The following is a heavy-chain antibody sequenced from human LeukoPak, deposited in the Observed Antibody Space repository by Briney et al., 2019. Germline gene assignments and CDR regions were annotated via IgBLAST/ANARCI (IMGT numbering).Heavy chain of an antibody. J-gene: IGHJ4*02. Sequence: PGRSLRLSCTASGFTFGDYAMSWFRQAPGKGLEWVGFIRSKAYGGTTEYAASVKGRFTISRDDSKSIAYLQMNSLKTEDTAVYYCTREDDKGEKVDYWVQGTLVTVSS. CDR2: IRSKAYGGTT. CDR1: GFTFGDYA. CDR3: TREDDKGEKVDY. V-gene: IGHV3-49*03.